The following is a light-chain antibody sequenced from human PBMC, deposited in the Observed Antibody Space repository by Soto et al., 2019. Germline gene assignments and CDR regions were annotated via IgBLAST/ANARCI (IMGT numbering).Light chain of an antibody. CDR2: EVT. Sequence: QSALTQPASVSGSPGQSITISCTGTSSDVGSGNFVSWFQQHPGKAPKLMIYEVTNRPSGVSYRFSGSKSGNTASLTISGLQAEDEADYYCSSFTTTNTWVFGGGTRLTV. CDR3: SSFTTTNTWV. J-gene: IGLJ3*02. CDR1: SSDVGSGNF. V-gene: IGLV2-14*01.